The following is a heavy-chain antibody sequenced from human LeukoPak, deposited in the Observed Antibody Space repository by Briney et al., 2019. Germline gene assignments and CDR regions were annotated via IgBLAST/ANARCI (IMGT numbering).Heavy chain of an antibody. CDR1: GFTFSDYY. J-gene: IGHJ5*02. V-gene: IGHV3-11*04. CDR2: VSSGSSTI. Sequence: PGGSLRLSCAASGFTFSDYYMSWIRQAPGKALEWVSYVSSGSSTIYYADSVKGRFTVSRDNGKRSLYLHMNSLRAEDTAVYYCARDGVQYDILTDRGGTDPNWFDPWGQGTLVTVSS. CDR3: ARDGVQYDILTDRGGTDPNWFDP. D-gene: IGHD3-9*01.